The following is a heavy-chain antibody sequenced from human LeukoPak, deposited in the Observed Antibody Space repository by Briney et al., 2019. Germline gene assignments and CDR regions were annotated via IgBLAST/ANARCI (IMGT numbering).Heavy chain of an antibody. CDR2: IYNSGST. V-gene: IGHV4-59*01. Sequence: SETLSLTCTVSDGSITSYYWNWIRQPPGKGLEWIGNIYNSGSTDYNPSLKGRVTISLNTSKNQISLKLSSVTAADTAVYYCARDKGPYWYSDLWGRGTLVTVSS. J-gene: IGHJ2*01. CDR1: DGSITSYY. CDR3: ARDKGPYWYSDL.